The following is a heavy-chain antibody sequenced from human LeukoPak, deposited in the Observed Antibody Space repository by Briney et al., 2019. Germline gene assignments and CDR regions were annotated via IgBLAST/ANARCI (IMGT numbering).Heavy chain of an antibody. CDR1: GCTFNGYW. CDR2: IKQDGSEK. CDR3: TRSPDGVDY. Sequence: GSLRLSCAASGCTFNGYWMSWVRQAPGKGPEWVANIKQDGSEKYYLDSVKGRFTNSRDNAKNSLYLEMNSLRAEDTAVYYCTRSPDGVDYWGQGTLVTVSS. J-gene: IGHJ4*02. V-gene: IGHV3-7*01. D-gene: IGHD3-10*01.